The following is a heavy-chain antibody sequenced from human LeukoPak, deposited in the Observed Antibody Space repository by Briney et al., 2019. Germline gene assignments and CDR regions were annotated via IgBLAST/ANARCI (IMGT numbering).Heavy chain of an antibody. Sequence: PSETLSLTCAVYGGSFSGYYWSWIRQPPGKGLEWIGEINHSGSTNYNPSLKSRVTISVDTSKNQFSLKLSSVTAADTAVYYCARRGDFTDAFDIWGQGTMVTVSS. J-gene: IGHJ3*02. D-gene: IGHD2-21*02. V-gene: IGHV4-34*01. CDR1: GGSFSGYY. CDR2: INHSGST. CDR3: ARRGDFTDAFDI.